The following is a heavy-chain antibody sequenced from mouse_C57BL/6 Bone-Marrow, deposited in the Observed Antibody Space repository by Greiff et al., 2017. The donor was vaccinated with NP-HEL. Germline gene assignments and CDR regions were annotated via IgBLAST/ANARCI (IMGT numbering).Heavy chain of an antibody. Sequence: VQLQQSGAELVRPGTSVKMSCKASGYTFTNYWIGWAKQRPGHGLEWIGDIYPGGGYTNYNEKFKGKATLTADKSSSTAYMQFSSLTSEDSAIYDCARYGNYWYFDVWGTGTTVTVSS. CDR1: GYTFTNYW. D-gene: IGHD2-1*01. CDR3: ARYGNYWYFDV. V-gene: IGHV1-63*01. J-gene: IGHJ1*03. CDR2: IYPGGGYT.